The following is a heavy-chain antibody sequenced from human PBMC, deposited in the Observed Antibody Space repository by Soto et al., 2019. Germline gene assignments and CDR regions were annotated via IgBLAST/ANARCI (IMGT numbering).Heavy chain of an antibody. D-gene: IGHD4-4*01. J-gene: IGHJ4*02. V-gene: IGHV3-66*01. CDR1: GFIVTNNY. Sequence: EVQLVESGGGLVQPGGSLRLSCAASGFIVTNNYIRWVRQAPGKGLDWVSVIYAGGRAYYADSVKGRFTISRDNSKNTVYLQMNSLRAEDTAVYYCARGEISYSSFDYWGQGALVSVSS. CDR3: ARGEISYSSFDY. CDR2: IYAGGRA.